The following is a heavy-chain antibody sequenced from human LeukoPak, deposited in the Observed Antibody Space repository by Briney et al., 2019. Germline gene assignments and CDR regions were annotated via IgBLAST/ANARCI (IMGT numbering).Heavy chain of an antibody. D-gene: IGHD3-22*01. CDR2: ISGSGGST. J-gene: IGHJ4*02. Sequence: PGGYLRLSCAASGFTFSSYAMRWVRQAPGKGLEWVSAISGSGGSTYYADSVKGRFTISRDNSKNTLYLQMNSLRAEDTAVYYCAKDFSYYYDSSGYADYWGQGTLVTVSS. CDR3: AKDFSYYYDSSGYADY. V-gene: IGHV3-23*01. CDR1: GFTFSSYA.